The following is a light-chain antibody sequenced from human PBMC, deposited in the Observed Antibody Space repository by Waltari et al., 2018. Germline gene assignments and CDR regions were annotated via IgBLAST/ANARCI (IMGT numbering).Light chain of an antibody. Sequence: QSVLTQPPSASGTPGQRVTISCSGSSSNLGNNYLSWYQQLPGTAPKLLIDRNNQRPSGVPDRFSGSKSGTSASLAISGLRSEDEADYYCAAWDDSLSGRVFGGGTKLTVL. CDR1: SSNLGNNY. V-gene: IGLV1-47*01. CDR3: AAWDDSLSGRV. CDR2: RNN. J-gene: IGLJ3*02.